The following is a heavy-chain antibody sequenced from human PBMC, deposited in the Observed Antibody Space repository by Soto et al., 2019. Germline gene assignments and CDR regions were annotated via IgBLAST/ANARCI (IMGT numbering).Heavy chain of an antibody. CDR1: GFTFSSYW. CDR2: IKQSGSDR. J-gene: IGHJ5*02. Sequence: EVQLVESGGGLVQPGGSLGLSCAASGFTFSSYWMSWVRLAPGKGLEWVAHIKQSGSDRYYVDSVRGRFTISRDNAKNSLYLQMNSLRAEDTAMYYCASVKSWAVSTWGQGTLVTVSS. V-gene: IGHV3-7*01. CDR3: ASVKSWAVST. D-gene: IGHD3-10*01.